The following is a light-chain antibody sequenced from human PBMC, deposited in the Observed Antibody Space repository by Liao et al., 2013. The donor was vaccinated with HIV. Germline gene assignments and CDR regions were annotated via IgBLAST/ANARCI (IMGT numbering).Light chain of an antibody. CDR3: QAWDSSVGV. CDR1: SIGSKS. J-gene: IGLJ1*01. V-gene: IGLV3-21*01. CDR2: RDN. Sequence: SYVLTQPPSVSVAPGKTARITCGGDSIGSKSVHWYQQKPGQSPVLVIHRDNKRPSGIPERFSGSNSGNTATLTISGTQAMDEADYYCQAWDSSVGVFGTGTKVTVL.